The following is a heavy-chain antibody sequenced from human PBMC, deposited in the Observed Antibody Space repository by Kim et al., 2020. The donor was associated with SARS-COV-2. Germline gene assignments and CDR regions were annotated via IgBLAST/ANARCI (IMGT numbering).Heavy chain of an antibody. CDR2: VKQDGSGK. Sequence: GGSLRLSCAASGFTFSSYGISWVRQAPGKGLEWVATVKQDGSGKYYVDSVKGRFTISRDNAKNSLYLQMSSLRAEDTAVYYCARDVLGAVAGTSDYWGQGTLVTVSS. CDR1: GFTFSSYG. V-gene: IGHV3-7*01. J-gene: IGHJ4*02. CDR3: ARDVLGAVAGTSDY. D-gene: IGHD6-19*01.